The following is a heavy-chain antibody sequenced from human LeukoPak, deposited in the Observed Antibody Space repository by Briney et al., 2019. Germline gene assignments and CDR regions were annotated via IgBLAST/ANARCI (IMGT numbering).Heavy chain of an antibody. V-gene: IGHV6-1*01. J-gene: IGHJ4*02. Sequence: SQTLSLTCAISGDSVSSNSAAWNWIRQSPSRGLEWLGRTYFRSKWYNDYAVSVKSRITINPDTSKNQFSLQLNSVTPEDTAVYYCARDRVALGSGGGNFAYWGQGTLVTVSS. CDR1: GDSVSSNSAA. CDR3: ARDRVALGSGGGNFAY. D-gene: IGHD6-19*01. CDR2: TYFRSKWYN.